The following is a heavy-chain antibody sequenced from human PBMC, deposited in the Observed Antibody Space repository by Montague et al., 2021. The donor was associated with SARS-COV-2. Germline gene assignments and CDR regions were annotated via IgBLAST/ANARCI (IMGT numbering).Heavy chain of an antibody. J-gene: IGHJ3*02. Sequence: SLRLSCAASGLTFSNYDMNWVRQAPGKGSEWISYISTSAYTTSYAGSVKGRFTISRDNGKNSLYLQMNSLRVEDTAVYYCTRDYRSIVGDGLDIWGQGTKVIVSS. V-gene: IGHV3-48*03. CDR1: GLTFSNYD. D-gene: IGHD3-16*02. CDR2: ISTSAYTT. CDR3: TRDYRSIVGDGLDI.